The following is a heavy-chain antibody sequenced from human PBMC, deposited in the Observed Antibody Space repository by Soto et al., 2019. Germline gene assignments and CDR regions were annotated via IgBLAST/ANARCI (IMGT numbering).Heavy chain of an antibody. J-gene: IGHJ6*02. V-gene: IGHV3-7*03. D-gene: IGHD5-18*01. Sequence: EVQLVESGGGLDQPGGSLRLSCAASGFTFSSYWMSWVRQAPGKGLEWVANIKQDGSEKYYVDSVKGRFTISRDNAKNSLYLQMNSLRAEDTAVYYCARDGLDTAMVTGNYYYYYGMGVWGQGTTVTVSS. CDR3: ARDGLDTAMVTGNYYYYYGMGV. CDR2: IKQDGSEK. CDR1: GFTFSSYW.